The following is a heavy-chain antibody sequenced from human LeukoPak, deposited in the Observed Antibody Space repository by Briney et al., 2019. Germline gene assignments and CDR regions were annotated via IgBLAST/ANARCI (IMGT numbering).Heavy chain of an antibody. CDR2: ISGSAGST. D-gene: IGHD1-26*01. Sequence: GGSLRLSCAASGFTFSTYAMSWVRQAPGKGLEWVSAISGSAGSTNYADSVKGRFTISRDNFKNTLYLQMNSLRAEDTAVYYCAREGIKAGADYWGQGTLVTVSS. CDR3: AREGIKAGADY. CDR1: GFTFSTYA. J-gene: IGHJ4*02. V-gene: IGHV3-23*01.